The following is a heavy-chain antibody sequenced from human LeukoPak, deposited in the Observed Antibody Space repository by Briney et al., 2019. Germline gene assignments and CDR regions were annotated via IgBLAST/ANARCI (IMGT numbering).Heavy chain of an antibody. CDR3: GRGIQSFDP. V-gene: IGHV1-2*06. Sequence: ASVKLSCKASGYTFTAYYIHWVRQAPGQGLEWMGQINPKNCDTNYAQKFQDRVTMNRDTSMSAAYMEISRLTYDDTAVYYCGRGIQSFDPWGQGTLVTVSS. CDR2: INPKNCDT. CDR1: GYTFTAYY. J-gene: IGHJ5*02.